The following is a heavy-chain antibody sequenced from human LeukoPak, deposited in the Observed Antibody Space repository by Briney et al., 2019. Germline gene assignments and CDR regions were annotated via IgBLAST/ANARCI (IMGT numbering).Heavy chain of an antibody. J-gene: IGHJ4*02. Sequence: PGGSLRLSCAASGFTFSSYSMNWVRQAPGKGLEWVSSISSSSSYIYSADSVKGRFTISRDNAKNSLYLQMNSLRVEDTAVYYCAKTRANDSSGYYFNYWGQGTLVTVSS. CDR3: AKTRANDSSGYYFNY. CDR2: ISSSSSYI. D-gene: IGHD3-22*01. CDR1: GFTFSSYS. V-gene: IGHV3-21*04.